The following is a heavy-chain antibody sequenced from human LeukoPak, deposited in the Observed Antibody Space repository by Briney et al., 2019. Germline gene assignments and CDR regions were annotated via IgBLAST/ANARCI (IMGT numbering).Heavy chain of an antibody. D-gene: IGHD6-13*01. CDR3: ARHLATAGTGFDY. V-gene: IGHV4-59*08. Sequence: SETLSLTCTVSGGSISSYYWSWIRQPPGKGLEWIGYIYYSGSTNYNPSLMGRVTISVDTSKNQFSLKLSSVTAADTAVYYCARHLATAGTGFDYWGQGTLVTVSS. CDR1: GGSISSYY. J-gene: IGHJ4*02. CDR2: IYYSGST.